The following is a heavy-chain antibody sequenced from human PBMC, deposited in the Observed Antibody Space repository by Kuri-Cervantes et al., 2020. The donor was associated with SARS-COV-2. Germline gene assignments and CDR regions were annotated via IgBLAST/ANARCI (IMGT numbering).Heavy chain of an antibody. CDR1: GYSISSGYY. CDR3: ARGTAPQLDAFDI. V-gene: IGHV4-61*09. Sequence: SCAVSGYSISSGYYWGWIRQPAGKGLEWIGYIYTSGSTNYNPSLKSRVTISVDTSKNQFSLKLSSVTATDTAVYYCARGTAPQLDAFDIWGQGTMVTVSS. D-gene: IGHD6-13*01. J-gene: IGHJ3*02. CDR2: IYTSGST.